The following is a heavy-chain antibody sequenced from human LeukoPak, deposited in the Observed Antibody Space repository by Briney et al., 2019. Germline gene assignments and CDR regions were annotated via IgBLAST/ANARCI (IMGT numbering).Heavy chain of an antibody. V-gene: IGHV5-51*01. Sequence: GESLKISCKGSGYSFTSYWIGWVRQMPGKGLEWMGIIYPGDSDTRYSPSFQGQVTISADKSISTAYLQWSSLKASDTAMYYCARLGNYDILTGYHTDQYYMDVWGKGTTVTISS. D-gene: IGHD3-9*01. CDR2: IYPGDSDT. CDR3: ARLGNYDILTGYHTDQYYMDV. J-gene: IGHJ6*03. CDR1: GYSFTSYW.